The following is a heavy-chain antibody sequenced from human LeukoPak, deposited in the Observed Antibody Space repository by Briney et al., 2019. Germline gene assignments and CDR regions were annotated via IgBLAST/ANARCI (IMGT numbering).Heavy chain of an antibody. V-gene: IGHV3-66*01. Sequence: RSGGSLRLSCAASGFTVRNNYMSWVRQAPGKGLECVSSIETGGTIHYADSVKGRFTISRDTSKNNLYLQMNSLRAEDTAAYYCARTLVGATSGPDCYLDSWGQGTLITVSS. CDR1: GFTVRNNY. D-gene: IGHD1-26*01. J-gene: IGHJ4*02. CDR2: IETGGTI. CDR3: ARTLVGATSGPDCYLDS.